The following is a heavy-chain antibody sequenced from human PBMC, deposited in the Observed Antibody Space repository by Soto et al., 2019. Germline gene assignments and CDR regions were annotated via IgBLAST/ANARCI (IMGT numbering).Heavy chain of an antibody. J-gene: IGHJ5*02. CDR1: VGSGSSGGYY. D-gene: IGHD6-6*01. V-gene: IGHV4-31*03. CDR2: IYYSGST. Sequence: SLSLTCTVSVGSGSSGGYYWSWILQHPGKGLEWIGYIYYSGSTYYNPSLKSRVTISVDTSKNQFSLKLSSVTAADTAVYYCARERSSSSSAGVWFDPWGQGTLVTVSS. CDR3: ARERSSSSSAGVWFDP.